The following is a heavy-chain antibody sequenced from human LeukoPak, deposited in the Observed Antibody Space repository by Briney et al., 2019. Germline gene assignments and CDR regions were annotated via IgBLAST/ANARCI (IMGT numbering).Heavy chain of an antibody. J-gene: IGHJ4*02. V-gene: IGHV1-69*13. CDR1: GGTFSSYA. Sequence: GASVKVSCKASGGTFSSYAISWVQQAPGQGLEWMGGIIPIFGTANYAQKFQGRVTITADESTSTAYMELSSLRSEDTAVYYCARSIAIAARLGFDYWGQGTLVTVSS. D-gene: IGHD6-6*01. CDR3: ARSIAIAARLGFDY. CDR2: IIPIFGTA.